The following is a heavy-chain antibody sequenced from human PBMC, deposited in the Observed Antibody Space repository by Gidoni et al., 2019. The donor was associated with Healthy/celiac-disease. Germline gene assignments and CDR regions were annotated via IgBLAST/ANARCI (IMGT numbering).Heavy chain of an antibody. CDR2: IRGRGGST. Sequence: EVQLLESGGGLVQPGGSLRLSCAASGFTFSSYAMSCVRKAPGKGLEWGSAIRGRGGSTYYADSVKGRFTISRDNSKNTLYLQMNSLRAEDTAVYYCAKDPHPPQYSSGWMDWGQGTLVTVSS. CDR1: GFTFSSYA. D-gene: IGHD6-19*01. CDR3: AKDPHPPQYSSGWMD. J-gene: IGHJ4*02. V-gene: IGHV3-23*01.